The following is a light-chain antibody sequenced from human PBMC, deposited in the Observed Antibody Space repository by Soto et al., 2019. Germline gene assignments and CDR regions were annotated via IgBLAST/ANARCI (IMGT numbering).Light chain of an antibody. V-gene: IGKV1-39*01. J-gene: IGKJ1*01. CDR3: QQTYTPPRT. CDR1: QRISTY. Sequence: DILMTQSPSSLSTSVGGRVTITCRASQRISTYLNWYQQKPGKAPNLLIWDASTLQSGVPSRCSGSGSGTDFTLTISSLQAEDSATYYCQQTYTPPRTFGQGTKVDIK. CDR2: DAS.